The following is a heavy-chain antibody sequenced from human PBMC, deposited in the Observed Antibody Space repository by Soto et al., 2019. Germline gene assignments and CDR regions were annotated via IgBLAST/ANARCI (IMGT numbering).Heavy chain of an antibody. D-gene: IGHD3-3*01. CDR2: IYHSGST. CDR1: CGSISSGGYS. CDR3: ARVLDYDFWSGYYIGNAFDI. Sequence: SETLSLTCAVSCGSISSGGYSWSWIRQPPGKGLEWIGYIYHSGSTYYNPSPKSRVTISVDRSKNQFSLKLSSVTAADTAVYYCARVLDYDFWSGYYIGNAFDIWGQGTMVTVSS. V-gene: IGHV4-30-2*01. J-gene: IGHJ3*02.